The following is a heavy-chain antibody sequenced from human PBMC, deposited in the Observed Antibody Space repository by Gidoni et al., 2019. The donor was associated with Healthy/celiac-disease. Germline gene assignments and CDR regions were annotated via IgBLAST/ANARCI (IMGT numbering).Heavy chain of an antibody. Sequence: EVQLVESGGGLVQPGGSLRLSCAASGFTFSRYSMNWVRQAPGKGLEWVSYISSSSSTIYYADSVKGRFTISRDNAKNSLYLQMNSLRAEDTAVYYCARGPLGYCSGGSCYSVFDYWGQGTLVTVSS. J-gene: IGHJ4*02. CDR3: ARGPLGYCSGGSCYSVFDY. D-gene: IGHD2-15*01. V-gene: IGHV3-48*01. CDR2: ISSSSSTI. CDR1: GFTFSRYS.